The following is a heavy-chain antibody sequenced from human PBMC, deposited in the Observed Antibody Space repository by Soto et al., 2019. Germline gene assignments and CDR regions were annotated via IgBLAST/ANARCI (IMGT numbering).Heavy chain of an antibody. V-gene: IGHV1-69*13. D-gene: IGHD2-2*02. J-gene: IGHJ4*02. CDR3: ARGAIANFDY. CDR2: FIAMLGTP. CDR1: GGTFGSQG. Sequence: ASVKVSCKASGGTFGSQGIAWVRQAPGQGLEWMGGFIAMLGTPTYAKKVQGRATMSADESLTSSYLELRSLRSEDTGVYFCARGAIANFDYWGQGTVVTVSS.